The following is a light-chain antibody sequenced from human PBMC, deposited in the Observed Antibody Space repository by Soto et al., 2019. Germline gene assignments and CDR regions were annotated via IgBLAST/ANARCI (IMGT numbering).Light chain of an antibody. V-gene: IGKV3-20*01. Sequence: ESVLRQSPGTLSLSPGERATLSCRASQSVSSSYLAWYQQKPGQAPRLLIYGASSRATGIPDRFSGSGSGTDFTLTTSRLEPEDFAVYYCQQYGSSPGTFGQGTKVDIK. CDR3: QQYGSSPGT. CDR1: QSVSSSY. J-gene: IGKJ1*01. CDR2: GAS.